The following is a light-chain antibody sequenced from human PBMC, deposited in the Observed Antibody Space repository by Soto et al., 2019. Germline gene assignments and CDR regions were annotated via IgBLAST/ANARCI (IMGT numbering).Light chain of an antibody. CDR2: LEGSGSY. CDR1: SGHSSYI. CDR3: ETWDRNTRV. Sequence: QPVLTQSSSASASLGSSVKLTCTLSSGHSSYIIAWHQQQPGKAPRYLMKLEGSGSYDKGSGVPDRFSGSSSGADRYLTISNLQFEDEADYYCETWDRNTRVFGTGTKVTVL. J-gene: IGLJ1*01. V-gene: IGLV4-60*02.